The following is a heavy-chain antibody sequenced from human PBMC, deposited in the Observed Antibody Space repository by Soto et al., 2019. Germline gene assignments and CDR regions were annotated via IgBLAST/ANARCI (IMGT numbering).Heavy chain of an antibody. V-gene: IGHV3-23*01. CDR3: VRGWRDVDY. CDR2: ISTGGGST. D-gene: IGHD3-3*01. J-gene: IGHJ4*02. Sequence: VQLLESGGGLVQSGGSLRLSCAASGLTFSDYAMSWVRQAPGKGLDWASSISTGGGSTYYADSVKGRFTVSRDNSKNALYLQTNSLRAEDTAVYYCVRGWRDVDYWGQGTLVTVSS. CDR1: GLTFSDYA.